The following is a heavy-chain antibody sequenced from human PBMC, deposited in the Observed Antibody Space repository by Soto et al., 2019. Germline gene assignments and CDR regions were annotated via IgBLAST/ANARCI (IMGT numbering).Heavy chain of an antibody. CDR2: IYYSGST. V-gene: IGHV4-61*01. CDR3: ARRGEIAAADNDAFDI. D-gene: IGHD6-13*01. Sequence: QVQLQESGPGLVKPSETLSLTCTVSGGSVSSGSYYWSWLRQPPGKGLEWIVYIYYSGSTTYNPPLKSRVTISVDTSKNQFSLTLSSVTAADTDVYYCARRGEIAAADNDAFDIWGQGTMVTVSS. CDR1: GGSVSSGSYY. J-gene: IGHJ3*02.